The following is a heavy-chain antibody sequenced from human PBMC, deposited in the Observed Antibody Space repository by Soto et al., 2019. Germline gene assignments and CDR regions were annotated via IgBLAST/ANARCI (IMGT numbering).Heavy chain of an antibody. J-gene: IGHJ5*02. Sequence: GASVKVSCKASGYTFTSYGISWVRQGPGQGLEWTGWISAYNGNTNYAQKLQGRVTMTTDTSTSTAYMELRSLRSDDTAVYYCARDPPYSSGWYAGFDPWGQGTLVTVSS. CDR3: ARDPPYSSGWYAGFDP. D-gene: IGHD6-19*01. CDR2: ISAYNGNT. CDR1: GYTFTSYG. V-gene: IGHV1-18*01.